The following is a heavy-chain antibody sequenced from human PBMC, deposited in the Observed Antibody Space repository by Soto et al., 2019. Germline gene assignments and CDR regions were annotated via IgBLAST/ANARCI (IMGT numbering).Heavy chain of an antibody. V-gene: IGHV1-69*13. J-gene: IGHJ6*02. D-gene: IGHD2-2*01. CDR1: RVAFSKFI. CDR3: ARDGGVVPAADRYYYYYGMDV. Sequence: GASVKVSCKASRVAFSKFIVTWVRQAPGLGLEWVGGIIPIFGTANYAQKFQGRVTITADESTSTSYMEVNNLRSEDTAVYYCARDGGVVPAADRYYYYYGMDVWGQGTTVTVSS. CDR2: IIPIFGTA.